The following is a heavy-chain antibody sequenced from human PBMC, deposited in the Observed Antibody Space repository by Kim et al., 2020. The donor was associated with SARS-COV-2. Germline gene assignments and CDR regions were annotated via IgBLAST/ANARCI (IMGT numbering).Heavy chain of an antibody. D-gene: IGHD6-19*01. J-gene: IGHJ4*02. V-gene: IGHV3-43*02. CDR2: ISRDGGQI. CDR1: GFTFDDYA. Sequence: GGSLRLSCAGSGFTFDDYAIQWVRQVPGKCLEWVSLISRDGGQIKYADSVKGRFTISRDNSKKSVYLQMNSLRSEDTALYYCVRGQQWLIKNWGQGTQVTVSS. CDR3: VRGQQWLIKN.